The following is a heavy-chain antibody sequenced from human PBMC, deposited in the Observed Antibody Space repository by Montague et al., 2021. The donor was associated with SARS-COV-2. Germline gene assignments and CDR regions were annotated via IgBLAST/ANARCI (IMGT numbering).Heavy chain of an antibody. Sequence: CAISGDSVSRNSAAWNWIRQSPSRGLEWLGRTYYSSKWYNDYAVSVKSRITINPDTSKNQFSLQLSSVTPEDTAVYYCASGRMVPYSSSWTTLYYYYGMDVWGQGTTVTVSS. V-gene: IGHV6-1*01. J-gene: IGHJ6*02. CDR3: ASGRMVPYSSSWTTLYYYYGMDV. D-gene: IGHD6-13*01. CDR2: TYYSSKWYN. CDR1: GDSVSRNSAA.